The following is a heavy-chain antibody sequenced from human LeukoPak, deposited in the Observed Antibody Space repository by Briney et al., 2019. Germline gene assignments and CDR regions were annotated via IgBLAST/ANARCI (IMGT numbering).Heavy chain of an antibody. CDR1: GFTFSNYN. CDR3: AKDKDLVLVGPPDY. D-gene: IGHD2-15*01. Sequence: PGGSLRLSCAASGFTFSNYNMNWVRQAPGKAMERVSSITSSGTYIFYADSVKGRFTISRDNAKNSLYLQMDSLGPEDTAVYYCAKDKDLVLVGPPDYWGQGTLVTVSS. J-gene: IGHJ4*02. V-gene: IGHV3-21*01. CDR2: ITSSGTYI.